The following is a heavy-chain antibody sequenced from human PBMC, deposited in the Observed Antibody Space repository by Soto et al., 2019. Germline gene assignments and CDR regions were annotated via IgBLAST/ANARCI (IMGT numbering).Heavy chain of an antibody. J-gene: IGHJ4*02. V-gene: IGHV3-48*02. D-gene: IGHD6-19*01. CDR3: ARDLDSSAPYYFDY. CDR2: ISSSSSTI. CDR1: GFTFSSYS. Sequence: GGSLRLSCAASGFTFSSYSMNWVRQAPGKGLEWVSYISSSSSTIYYADSVKGRFTISRDNAKNSLYLQMNSLRDEDTAVYYCARDLDSSAPYYFDYWGQGTLVTVSS.